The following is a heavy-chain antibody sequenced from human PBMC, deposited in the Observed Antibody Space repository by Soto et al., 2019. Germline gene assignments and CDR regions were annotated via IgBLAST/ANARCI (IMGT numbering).Heavy chain of an antibody. J-gene: IGHJ4*01. CDR2: IYYTGST. Sequence: SETLSLTCTVSGDSISNYYWSWIRQPPGRRLEWIGYIYYTGSTIYNPSLESRVTMSVDTSKNQFSLKVNSVNAADTAVYYCAKYRRTEAEGYTFDYWGRGTLVNVSS. CDR1: GDSISNYY. V-gene: IGHV4-59*01. CDR3: AKYRRTEAEGYTFDY. D-gene: IGHD6-13*01.